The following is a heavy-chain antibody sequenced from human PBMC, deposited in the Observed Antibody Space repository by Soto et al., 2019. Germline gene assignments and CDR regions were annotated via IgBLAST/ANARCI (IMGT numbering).Heavy chain of an antibody. Sequence: GGSLRLSCAASGFTSSSYGMHWVRQAPGKGLEWVAVISYDGSNKYYADSVKGRFTISRDNSKNTLYLQMNSLRAEDTAVYYCANNGHYYDSSGINPDYWGQGTLVTVSS. CDR1: GFTSSSYG. J-gene: IGHJ4*02. CDR3: ANNGHYYDSSGINPDY. CDR2: ISYDGSNK. D-gene: IGHD3-22*01. V-gene: IGHV3-30*18.